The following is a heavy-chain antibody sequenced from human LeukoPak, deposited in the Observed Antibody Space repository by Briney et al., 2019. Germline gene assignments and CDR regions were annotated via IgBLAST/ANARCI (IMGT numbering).Heavy chain of an antibody. D-gene: IGHD1-26*01. CDR2: ISYSGSYI. Sequence: TGGSLRLSCAASGFTFSSSTMNWVRQAPGKGLEWVSYISYSGSYIYYADSVKGRFTISRDNAKNSLYLQMNSLRAEDTAVYYCARENSAWERDGPRVAFDIWGRGTMVTVSS. J-gene: IGHJ3*02. CDR3: ARENSAWERDGPRVAFDI. CDR1: GFTFSSST. V-gene: IGHV3-21*01.